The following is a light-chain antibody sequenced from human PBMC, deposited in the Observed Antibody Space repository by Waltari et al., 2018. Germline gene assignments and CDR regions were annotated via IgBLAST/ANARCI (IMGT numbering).Light chain of an antibody. CDR3: QKYNSLPAT. CDR2: HTS. J-gene: IGKJ1*01. Sequence: SWRASRRVDTYLAWYPQKPGQAPRLLIYHTSTRATGIPDRFSGSGFGTDFSLTISRLEPEDFAVYYCQKYNSLPATFGQGTKVEVK. V-gene: IGKV3D-15*02. CDR1: RRVDTY.